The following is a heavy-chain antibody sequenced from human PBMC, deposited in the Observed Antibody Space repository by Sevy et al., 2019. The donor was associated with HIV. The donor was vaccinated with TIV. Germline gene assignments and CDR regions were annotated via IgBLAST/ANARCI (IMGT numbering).Heavy chain of an antibody. CDR1: GYSFTSYW. CDR2: IYPGDSDT. Sequence: GESLKISCKGSGYSFTSYWIGWVRQMPGKGLEWMGIIYPGDSDTRYSPSFQGQVTISADKSISTAYLQWSSLKASDTAMYYCARCGLGYCSGGSCTGGYYYYYYGMDVWGQGTTVTVSS. D-gene: IGHD2-15*01. CDR3: ARCGLGYCSGGSCTGGYYYYYYGMDV. V-gene: IGHV5-51*01. J-gene: IGHJ6*02.